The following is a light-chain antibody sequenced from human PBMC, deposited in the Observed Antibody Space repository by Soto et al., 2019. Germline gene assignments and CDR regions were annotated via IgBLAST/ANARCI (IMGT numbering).Light chain of an antibody. CDR2: KAS. V-gene: IGKV1-5*03. CDR3: QQYNSYPLN. J-gene: IGKJ4*01. Sequence: DIQMTQSPSTRSSSVGDRVTITCRASQSISSWLAWYQQKPGKAPKLLIYKASSLESWVPSRFSGSGSGTEFTLTISSLQPDDFATYYCQQYNSYPLNFGGGTKVDIK. CDR1: QSISSW.